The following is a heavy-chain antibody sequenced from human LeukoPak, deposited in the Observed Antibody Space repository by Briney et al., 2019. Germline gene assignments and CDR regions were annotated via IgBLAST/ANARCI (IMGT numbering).Heavy chain of an antibody. J-gene: IGHJ4*02. Sequence: PGGSLRLSCAASGFTFSSYGMHWVRQAPGRGLEWVSVITGIGGGTYYAESVEGRFTVSRDNSKNTVYLQMNSLRADDTAVYYCAKDGGSTLPYYFDWWGQGTLVTVAS. D-gene: IGHD3-10*01. CDR1: GFTFSSYG. CDR2: ITGIGGGT. V-gene: IGHV3-23*01. CDR3: AKDGGSTLPYYFDW.